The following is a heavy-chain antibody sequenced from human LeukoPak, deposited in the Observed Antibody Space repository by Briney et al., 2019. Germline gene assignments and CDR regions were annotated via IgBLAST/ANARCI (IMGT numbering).Heavy chain of an antibody. CDR3: ARRAVAGPSFDY. D-gene: IGHD6-19*01. V-gene: IGHV1-69*04. J-gene: IGHJ4*02. CDR1: GGTFSSYA. Sequence: SVKVSCKASGGTFSSYAISWVRQAPGQGLEWMGRIIPILGIANYTQKFQGRVTITADKSTSTAYMELSSLRSEDTAVYYCARRAVAGPSFDYWGQGALLADSS. CDR2: IIPILGIA.